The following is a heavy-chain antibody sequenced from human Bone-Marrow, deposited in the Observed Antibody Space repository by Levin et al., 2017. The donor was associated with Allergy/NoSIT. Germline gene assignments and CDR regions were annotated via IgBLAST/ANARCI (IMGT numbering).Heavy chain of an antibody. V-gene: IGHV3-23*01. CDR3: AKGPPDGRKPFDY. CDR1: GFTFRNYA. CDR2: IVASGGRT. Sequence: GGSLRLSCAASGFTFRNYAMNWVRQAPGKGLEWVSAIVASGGRTYYADSMRGRFTISRDNSKNTLFLQMNSLRAEDTAVYYCAKGPPDGRKPFDYWGQGTLVTVSS. D-gene: IGHD1-14*01. J-gene: IGHJ4*02.